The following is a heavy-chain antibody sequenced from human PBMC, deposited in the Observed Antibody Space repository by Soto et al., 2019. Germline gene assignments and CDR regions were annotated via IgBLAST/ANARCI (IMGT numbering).Heavy chain of an antibody. CDR1: GCTFSSYA. CDR3: ARGKGYYYDSSGIYGMDV. V-gene: IGHV1-69*13. CDR2: IIPIFGTA. J-gene: IGHJ6*02. D-gene: IGHD3-22*01. Sequence: SVKVSCKASGCTFSSYAISWVRQAPGQGLEWMGGIIPIFGTANYAQKFQGRVTITADESTSTAYMEMSSLRSEDTAVYYCARGKGYYYDSSGIYGMDVSGQGTRFTVSS.